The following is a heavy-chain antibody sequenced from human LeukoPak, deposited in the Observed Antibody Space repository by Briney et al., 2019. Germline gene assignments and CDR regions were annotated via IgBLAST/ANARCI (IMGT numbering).Heavy chain of an antibody. CDR1: GGTFSSYA. J-gene: IGHJ6*02. V-gene: IGHV1-69*13. Sequence: ASVKVSCKASGGTFSSYAISWVRQAPGQGLEWMGGIIPIFGTANYAQKFQGRVTITADESTSTAYMELSSLRSEDTAVYYCAIDSSGWYTQYYYYGMDVWGQGTTVTDSS. CDR2: IIPIFGTA. CDR3: AIDSSGWYTQYYYYGMDV. D-gene: IGHD6-19*01.